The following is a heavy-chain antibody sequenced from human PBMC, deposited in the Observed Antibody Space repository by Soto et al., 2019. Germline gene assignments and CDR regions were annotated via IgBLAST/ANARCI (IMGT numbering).Heavy chain of an antibody. D-gene: IGHD3-16*01. Sequence: QVQLVQSGGEVKKPGASVKVSCKASGYTFTSYGFSWVRQAPGQGLEWMGWINGYTGNTHYAQKFQGRVTMTIGTSTSTAYMELWTLISDDTAVYYCARSWVTGKGGMDVWGQGTTVTVSS. CDR2: INGYTGNT. CDR3: ARSWVTGKGGMDV. V-gene: IGHV1-18*01. CDR1: GYTFTSYG. J-gene: IGHJ6*02.